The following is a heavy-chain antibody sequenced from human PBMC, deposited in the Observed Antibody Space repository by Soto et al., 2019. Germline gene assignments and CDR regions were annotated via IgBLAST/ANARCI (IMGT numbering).Heavy chain of an antibody. D-gene: IGHD3-10*01. CDR1: GFTFSSYA. J-gene: IGHJ4*02. CDR3: AKDFFGGFRGVITQFDY. CDR2: ISGSGGST. Sequence: EVQLLESGGGLVQPGGSLRLSCAASGFTFSSYAMSWVRQAPGKGLEWVSAISGSGGSTYYADSVKGRFTISRDNSKNTLYLQMNSLRAEDTAVYYCAKDFFGGFRGVITQFDYWGQGTLVTVSS. V-gene: IGHV3-23*01.